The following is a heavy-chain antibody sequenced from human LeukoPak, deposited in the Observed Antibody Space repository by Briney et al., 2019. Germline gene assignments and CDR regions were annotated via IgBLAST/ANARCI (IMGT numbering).Heavy chain of an antibody. V-gene: IGHV3-7*01. CDR1: GLTFSRYW. CDR2: IKQDGSER. Sequence: GGSLRLSCAASGLTFSRYWMSWVRQAPGKGLEWVADIKQDGSERYHVDSVRGRFTISRDNAKNSLFLQMNSLRAEDTAVYYCATMGLEPLPYYFDYWGQGTLVTVSS. CDR3: ATMGLEPLPYYFDY. D-gene: IGHD1-1*01. J-gene: IGHJ4*02.